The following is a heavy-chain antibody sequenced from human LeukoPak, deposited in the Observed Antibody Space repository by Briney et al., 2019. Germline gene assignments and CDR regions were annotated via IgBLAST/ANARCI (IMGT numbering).Heavy chain of an antibody. CDR1: GFTFGSYG. CDR3: AKGGRGYSGYLIDY. V-gene: IGHV3-30*18. CDR2: ISYDGSNK. J-gene: IGHJ4*02. D-gene: IGHD5-12*01. Sequence: SGGSLRLSCAASGFTFGSYGMHWVRQAPGKGLEWVAVISYDGSNKYYADSVKGRFTISRDNSKNTLYLQMNSLRAEDTAVYYCAKGGRGYSGYLIDYWGQGTLVTVSS.